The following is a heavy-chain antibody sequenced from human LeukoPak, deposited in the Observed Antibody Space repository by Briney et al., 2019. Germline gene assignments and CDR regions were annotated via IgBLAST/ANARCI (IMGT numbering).Heavy chain of an antibody. CDR1: GVSISSYY. V-gene: IGHV4-34*01. D-gene: IGHD6-19*01. CDR3: ARGLGYSSGWYRNYFDY. Sequence: SETLSLTCTVSGVSISSYYWSWIRQPPGKGLEWIGEINHSGSTNYNPSLKSRVTISVDTSKNQFSLKLSSVTAADTAVYYCARGLGYSSGWYRNYFDYWGQGTLVTVSS. J-gene: IGHJ4*02. CDR2: INHSGST.